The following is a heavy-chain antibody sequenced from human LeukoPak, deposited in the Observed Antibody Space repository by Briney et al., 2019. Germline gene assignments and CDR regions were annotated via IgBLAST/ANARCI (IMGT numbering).Heavy chain of an antibody. J-gene: IGHJ4*02. CDR1: GFTFSRYW. V-gene: IGHV3-7*01. D-gene: IGHD2-15*01. CDR2: INQNGTEK. Sequence: GGSLRLSCAVSGFTFSRYWMSWVRQAPGKGLEWVDNINQNGTEKYSVDSVKGRFTISRDNAKNSLYLQMNSLRAEDTAVYYCARYLGYCSGGSCYVFDYWGQGTLVTVSS. CDR3: ARYLGYCSGGSCYVFDY.